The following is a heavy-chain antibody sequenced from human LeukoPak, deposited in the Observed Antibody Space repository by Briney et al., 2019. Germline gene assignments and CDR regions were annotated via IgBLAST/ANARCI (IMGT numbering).Heavy chain of an antibody. D-gene: IGHD3-22*01. CDR1: AFTVSSNY. CDR3: ARKLNYYDSSGYYGHFDY. V-gene: IGHV3-53*01. J-gene: IGHJ4*02. Sequence: GGSLRLSCAASAFTVSSNYMSWVRQAPGKGLEWVSVIYSGGSTYYADSVKGRFTISRDNSKNTLYLQMNSLRAEDTAVYYCARKLNYYDSSGYYGHFDYWGQGTLVTVSS. CDR2: IYSGGST.